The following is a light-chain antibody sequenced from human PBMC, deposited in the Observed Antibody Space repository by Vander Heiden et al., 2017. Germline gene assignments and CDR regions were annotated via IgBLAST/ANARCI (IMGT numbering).Light chain of an antibody. V-gene: IGKV3-11*01. J-gene: IGKJ3*01. CDR2: DAS. CDR3: QQRSNGPRGIFT. CDR1: QSVSSY. Sequence: EIVLTQSPATLSLSPGERATLSCRASQSVSSYLAWYQQKPGQAPRLLIYDASNRATGIPARFSGSGSGTDFTLTISSLEPEDFAVYYCQQRSNGPRGIFTFGPGTKVDIK.